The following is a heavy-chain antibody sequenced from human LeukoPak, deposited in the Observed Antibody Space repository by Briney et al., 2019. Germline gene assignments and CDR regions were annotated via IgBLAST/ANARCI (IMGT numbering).Heavy chain of an antibody. V-gene: IGHV1-18*01. CDR3: ASLEIDSSGSYLDY. D-gene: IGHD3-10*01. Sequence: ASVKVSCKASGYTFISYGISWVRQAPGQGLEWMGWISAYNGNTNYAQKLQGRVTMTTDTSTSTAYMELRSLRSDDTAVYYCASLEIDSSGSYLDYWGQGTLVTVSS. CDR2: ISAYNGNT. CDR1: GYTFISYG. J-gene: IGHJ4*02.